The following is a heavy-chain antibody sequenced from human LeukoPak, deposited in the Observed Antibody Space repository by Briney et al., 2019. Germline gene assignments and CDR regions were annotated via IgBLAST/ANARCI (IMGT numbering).Heavy chain of an antibody. V-gene: IGHV1-18*01. D-gene: IGHD1/OR15-1a*01. CDR1: VYSFSNHG. Sequence: ASVNVSCKGSVYSFSNHGITWVRQAPGQGLEWIGWISPHKGNTNYQQRLQGRLIMTTDASTSTAYMELRDLRSDDTAIYYCARDQQQGDHYSFYYMDFWGEGTTVIVSS. J-gene: IGHJ6*03. CDR2: ISPHKGNT. CDR3: ARDQQQGDHYSFYYMDF.